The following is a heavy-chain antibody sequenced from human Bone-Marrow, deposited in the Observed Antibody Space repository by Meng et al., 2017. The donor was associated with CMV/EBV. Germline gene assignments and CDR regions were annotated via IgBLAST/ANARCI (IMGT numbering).Heavy chain of an antibody. J-gene: IGHJ5*02. CDR1: GYTFTSYG. CDR2: ISAYNGNT. CDR3: ARWLIAAAGTGWFDP. D-gene: IGHD6-13*01. Sequence: ASVKVSCKASGYTFTSYGISWVRQAPGQGLEWMGWISAYNGNTNYAQKLQGRVTMTTDTSTSTAYMELRSLRSDDTAVYYCARWLIAAAGTGWFDPWGQGTLVTVSS. V-gene: IGHV1-18*01.